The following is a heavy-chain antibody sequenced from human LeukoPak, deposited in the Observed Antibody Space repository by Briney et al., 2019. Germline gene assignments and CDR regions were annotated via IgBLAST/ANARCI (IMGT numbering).Heavy chain of an antibody. Sequence: ASVKVSCKASGYTFTGYYTHWVRQAPGQGLEWMGWINPNSGGTNYAQKFQGRVTMTRDTSISTAYMELSRLRSDDTAVYYCARDDWVIITPRGGSTPWGQGTLVTVSS. V-gene: IGHV1-2*02. CDR2: INPNSGGT. D-gene: IGHD2-21*01. CDR1: GYTFTGYY. CDR3: ARDDWVIITPRGGSTP. J-gene: IGHJ5*02.